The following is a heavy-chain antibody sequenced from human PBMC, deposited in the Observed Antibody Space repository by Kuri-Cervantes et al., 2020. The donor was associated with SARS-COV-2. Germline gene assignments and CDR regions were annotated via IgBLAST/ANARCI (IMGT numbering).Heavy chain of an antibody. CDR3: VRDGDHWNFDY. CDR1: GFTFSGHW. CDR2: INPDGSYT. J-gene: IGHJ4*02. V-gene: IGHV3-74*01. Sequence: GGSLRLSCAASGFTFSGHWIHWVRQAPGKGLVWDSRINPDGSYTNNADSVKGQFTLSRDNAKNMLFLQMNSLRAEDTAVYYCVRDGDHWNFDYWGQGTLVTVSS. D-gene: IGHD1-1*01.